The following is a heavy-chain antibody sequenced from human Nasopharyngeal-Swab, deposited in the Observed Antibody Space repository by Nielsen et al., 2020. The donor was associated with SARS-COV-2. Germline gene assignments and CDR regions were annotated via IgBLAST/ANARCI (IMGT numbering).Heavy chain of an antibody. CDR2: ISSDGSDK. Sequence: GESLKISCVASRFTFSRWPMHWVRQAPGKGLEWVTVISSDGSDKQYVDSVKGRFTISRDNSKNTLYLQVKSLRADDTGVYYCASLRADTPDFAYLGQGTLVPSPQ. J-gene: IGHJ4*02. CDR1: RFTFSRWP. V-gene: IGHV3-30*03. CDR3: ASLRADTPDFAY. D-gene: IGHD2-15*01.